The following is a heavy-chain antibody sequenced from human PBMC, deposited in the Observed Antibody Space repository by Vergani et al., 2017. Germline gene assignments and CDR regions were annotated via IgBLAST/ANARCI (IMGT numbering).Heavy chain of an antibody. CDR1: GFTFSSYS. J-gene: IGHJ4*02. Sequence: EVQLVESGGGLVKPGGSLRLSCAASGFTFSSYSMNWVRQAPGKGLEWVSYISSSSSYTNYADSVKGRFTISRDNAKNSLYLQMNSLRAEDTAVYYCARVAHYYFDYWGQGTLVTVSS. V-gene: IGHV3-21*04. CDR2: ISSSSSYT. CDR3: ARVAHYYFDY.